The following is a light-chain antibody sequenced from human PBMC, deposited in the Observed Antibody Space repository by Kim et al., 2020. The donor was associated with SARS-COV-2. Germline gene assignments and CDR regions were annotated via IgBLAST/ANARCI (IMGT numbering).Light chain of an antibody. CDR2: DVT. V-gene: IGLV2-14*03. CDR1: SSDVGGYKY. Sequence: QSVLTQPASLSASPGQSITISCTGTSSDVGGYKYVSWYQQHAGKAPKLLIHDVTNRPSGVSYRFSASKSGNTASLTISGLQPEDEADYYCASYTSSSTWVFGGGTQLTVL. J-gene: IGLJ3*02. CDR3: ASYTSSSTWV.